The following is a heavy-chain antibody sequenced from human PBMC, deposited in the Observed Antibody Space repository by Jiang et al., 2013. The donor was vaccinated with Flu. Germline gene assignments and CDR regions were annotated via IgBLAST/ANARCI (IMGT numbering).Heavy chain of an antibody. CDR1: GFSLSTSGMC. J-gene: IGHJ4*02. Sequence: KPTQTLTLTCTFSGFSLSTSGMCVGWIRQPPGKALEWLALIDWDDDKYYSTSLKTRLTISKDTSKNQVVLTMTNMDPVDTATYYCARTPYYYDSSGYSYYFDYWGQGTLVTVSS. CDR2: IDWDDDK. V-gene: IGHV2-70*01. D-gene: IGHD3-22*01. CDR3: ARTPYYYDSSGYSYYFDY.